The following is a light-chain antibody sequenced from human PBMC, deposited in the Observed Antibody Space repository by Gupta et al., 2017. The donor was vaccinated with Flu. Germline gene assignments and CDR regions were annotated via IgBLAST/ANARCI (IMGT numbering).Light chain of an antibody. Sequence: ELVLPQSPATLSLSPGERATLSCRASQSVSSYLAWHQQKPGQAPRLLIYDASNRATGIPARFRGSGSGTDFTLTISSIEPEDVAVDYCQQRSNWPPGITFGPGTKVDIK. CDR2: DAS. J-gene: IGKJ3*01. CDR1: QSVSSY. V-gene: IGKV3-11*01. CDR3: QQRSNWPPGIT.